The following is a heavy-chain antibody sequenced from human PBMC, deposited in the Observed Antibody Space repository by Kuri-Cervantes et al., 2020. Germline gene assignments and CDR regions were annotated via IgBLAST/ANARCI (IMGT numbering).Heavy chain of an antibody. CDR3: ARDPYSSGWSPGAFDI. J-gene: IGHJ3*02. CDR1: GYTFTGYY. Sequence: SVKVSCKASGYTFTGYYMHWVRQAPGQGLEWMGRIIPILGIANYAQKFQGRVTITADTSTSTAYMELRGLRSDDTAVYYCARDPYSSGWSPGAFDIWGQGTMVTVSS. D-gene: IGHD6-19*01. V-gene: IGHV1-69*04. CDR2: IIPILGIA.